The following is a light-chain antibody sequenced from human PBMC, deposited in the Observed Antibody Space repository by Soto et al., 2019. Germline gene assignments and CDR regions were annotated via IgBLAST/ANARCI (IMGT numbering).Light chain of an antibody. V-gene: IGKV3-15*01. CDR3: QQYNNWPAT. Sequence: IVMTQSPAPLSVSPVERATISCRASQSVSSYLAWYQQKPGQAPRLLIYDASTRATGIPARFSGSGSGTEFTLTISSLQSEDFAVYYCQQYNNWPATFGQGTKVDI. CDR1: QSVSSY. J-gene: IGKJ1*01. CDR2: DAS.